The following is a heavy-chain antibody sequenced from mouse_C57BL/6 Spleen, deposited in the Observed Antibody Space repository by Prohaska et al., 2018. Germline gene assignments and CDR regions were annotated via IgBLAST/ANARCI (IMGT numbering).Heavy chain of an antibody. D-gene: IGHD1-1*01. CDR3: ARSPPYGYYAMDY. V-gene: IGHV1-58*01. CDR1: G. Sequence: GINWVKQRPGQGLEWIGYIYIGNGYTEYNEKFKGKATLTSDTSSSTAYMQLSSLTSEDSAIYFCARSPPYGYYAMDYWGQGTSVTVSS. J-gene: IGHJ4*01. CDR2: IYIGNGYT.